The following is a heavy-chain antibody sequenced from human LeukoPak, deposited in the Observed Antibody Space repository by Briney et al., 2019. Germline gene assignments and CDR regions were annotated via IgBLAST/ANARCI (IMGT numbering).Heavy chain of an antibody. J-gene: IGHJ6*03. CDR2: INHSGST. D-gene: IGHD3-10*01. CDR3: ARDITEYYYGSGSYYYYYYYMDV. V-gene: IGHV4-34*01. Sequence: PSETLSLTCAVYGGSFSGYYWSWLRQPPGKGLEWIGEINHSGSTNYNPSLKSRVTISVDTSRNQFSLKLSSVTAADTAVYYCARDITEYYYGSGSYYYYYYYMDVWGKGTTVTISS. CDR1: GGSFSGYY.